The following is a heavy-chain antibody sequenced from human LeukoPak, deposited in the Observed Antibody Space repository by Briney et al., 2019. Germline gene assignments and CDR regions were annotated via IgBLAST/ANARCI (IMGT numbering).Heavy chain of an antibody. D-gene: IGHD3-10*01. J-gene: IGHJ4*02. CDR1: GFTFSNYW. CDR3: AKEGLDYYGSGSLDY. V-gene: IGHV3-7*03. CDR2: MKQDGSDK. Sequence: AGGSLRLSCVASGFTFSNYWMTWVRQAPGKGLEWVASMKQDGSDKYYVDSVKGRFTISRDNSKNTLYLQMNSLRAEDTAVYYCAKEGLDYYGSGSLDYWGQGTLVTVSS.